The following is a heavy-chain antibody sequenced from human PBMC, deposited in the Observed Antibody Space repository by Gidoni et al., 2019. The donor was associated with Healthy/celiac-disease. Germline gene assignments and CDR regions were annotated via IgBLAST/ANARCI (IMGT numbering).Heavy chain of an antibody. J-gene: IGHJ3*02. Sequence: QVQLQESGPGLVKPSQTLSLTCTVSGGSISSGSYYWSWIRQPAGKGLEWIGRIYTSGSTNYNPSLKSRVTISVDTSKNQFSLKLSSVTAADTAVYYCARDTTYYDILTGYYLDAFDIWGQGTMVTVSS. CDR2: IYTSGST. CDR1: GGSISSGSYY. V-gene: IGHV4-61*02. CDR3: ARDTTYYDILTGYYLDAFDI. D-gene: IGHD3-9*01.